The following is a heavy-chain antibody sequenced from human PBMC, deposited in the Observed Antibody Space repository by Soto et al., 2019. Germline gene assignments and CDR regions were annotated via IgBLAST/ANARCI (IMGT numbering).Heavy chain of an antibody. D-gene: IGHD2-2*01. CDR1: GGSISSIDYF. Sequence: TLSLTCSVSGGSISSIDYFWSWIRQPPGKGLEWIGFIYHTGTTYYNPSLRSRVTISIDTSKSQFSMKLNSVTAADTAVYYCARVMAAMQNWLDPWGQGTLVTVSS. J-gene: IGHJ5*02. CDR2: IYHTGTT. CDR3: ARVMAAMQNWLDP. V-gene: IGHV4-30-4*01.